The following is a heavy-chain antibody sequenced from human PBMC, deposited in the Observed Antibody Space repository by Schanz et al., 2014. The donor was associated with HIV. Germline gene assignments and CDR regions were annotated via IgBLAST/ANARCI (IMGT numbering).Heavy chain of an antibody. CDR1: GFTFTDHY. V-gene: IGHV3-11*04. Sequence: QVQLVESGGGLVKPGGSLRLSCAASGFTFTDHYMSWIRQAPGKGLEGVSAISGSGGSTYYADSVNGRFTISRDNSKNTLFLQINGLRADDTAVYYCAREDWSLPDWGQGTLVTVSS. CDR3: AREDWSLPD. J-gene: IGHJ4*02. CDR2: ISGSGGST. D-gene: IGHD3-3*01.